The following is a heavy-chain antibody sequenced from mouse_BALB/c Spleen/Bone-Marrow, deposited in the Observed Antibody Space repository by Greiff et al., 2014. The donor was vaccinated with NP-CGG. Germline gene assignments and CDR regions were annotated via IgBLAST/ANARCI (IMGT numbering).Heavy chain of an antibody. D-gene: IGHD3-3*01. V-gene: IGHV1-54*01. Sequence: VKLMESGAELVRPGTSVKVSCKASGYAFTNYLIEWVKQRPGQGLGWIGMINPGSGGTNYNEKFKGKATLTADKSSSTAYMQLSSLTSDDSAVYFCARRDGSYFDYWGQGTTLTVSS. CDR2: INPGSGGT. J-gene: IGHJ2*01. CDR1: GYAFTNYL. CDR3: ARRDGSYFDY.